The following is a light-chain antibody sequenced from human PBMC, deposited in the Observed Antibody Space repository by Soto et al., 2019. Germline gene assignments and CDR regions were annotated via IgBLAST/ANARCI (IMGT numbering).Light chain of an antibody. Sequence: QAVVTQEPSQTVSPRGSVTLTCESSTGPVTSRHYPYWLQQKPGQVPRTLIYDTNKMHSWTPARFSGSLLGGKAALTLSGAQPEDEADYYCLLSYDGVRVFGGGTKLTVL. CDR1: TGPVTSRHY. J-gene: IGLJ3*02. CDR3: LLSYDGVRV. V-gene: IGLV7-46*01. CDR2: DTN.